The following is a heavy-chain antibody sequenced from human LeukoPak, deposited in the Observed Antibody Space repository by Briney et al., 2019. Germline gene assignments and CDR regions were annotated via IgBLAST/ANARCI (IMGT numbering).Heavy chain of an antibody. V-gene: IGHV5-51*01. J-gene: IGHJ4*02. CDR3: ARQAGYCSSTTCYVGYYFDN. CDR2: IYPGDSDT. D-gene: IGHD2-2*01. CDR1: GYSFTSYW. Sequence: GESLKISCQGSGYSFTSYWICWVRQMPGKGLEWMGIIYPGDSDTRYSPSFQGQVTISADKSISTAYLQWSSLKASDTAMYYCARQAGYCSSTTCYVGYYFDNCDPITLVTVSS.